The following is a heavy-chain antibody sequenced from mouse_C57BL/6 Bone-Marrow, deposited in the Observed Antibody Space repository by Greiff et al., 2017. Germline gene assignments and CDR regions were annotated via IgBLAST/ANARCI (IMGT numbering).Heavy chain of an antibody. CDR1: GYTFTSYG. J-gene: IGHJ1*03. CDR3: AREGYFDV. Sequence: QVQLKQSGAELARPGASVKLSCKASGYTFTSYGISWVKQRTGQGLEWIGEIYPRSGNTYYNEKFKGKATLTADKSSSTAYMERRSLTSEDSAVYFCAREGYFDVWGTGTTVTVSS. V-gene: IGHV1-81*01. CDR2: IYPRSGNT.